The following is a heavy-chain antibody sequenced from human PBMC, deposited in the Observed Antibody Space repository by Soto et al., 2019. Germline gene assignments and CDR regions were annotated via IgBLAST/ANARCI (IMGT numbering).Heavy chain of an antibody. CDR3: AYYCGGDCYAKYSQH. V-gene: IGHV1-69*13. D-gene: IGHD2-21*02. Sequence: GASVKVSCKASGGTFSSYAISWVRQAPGQGLEWMGGIIPIFGTANYAQKFQGRVTITADESTSTAYMELSSLRSEDTAVYYCAYYCGGDCYAKYSQHWGQGTLVTVSS. J-gene: IGHJ1*01. CDR1: GGTFSSYA. CDR2: IIPIFGTA.